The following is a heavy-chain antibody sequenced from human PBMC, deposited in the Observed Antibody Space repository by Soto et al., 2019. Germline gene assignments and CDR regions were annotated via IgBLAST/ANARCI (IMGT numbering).Heavy chain of an antibody. CDR1: GGSISSYY. D-gene: IGHD3-10*01. V-gene: IGHV4-59*12. Sequence: SETLSLTCTVSGGSISSYYWSWIRQPPGKGLEWIGHIYDSGTANYNPSLKSRVTISVDRSKNQFSLKLSSVTAADTAVYYCAREYYYGSGPWYWGQGTLVTVSS. CDR2: IYDSGTA. J-gene: IGHJ4*02. CDR3: AREYYYGSGPWY.